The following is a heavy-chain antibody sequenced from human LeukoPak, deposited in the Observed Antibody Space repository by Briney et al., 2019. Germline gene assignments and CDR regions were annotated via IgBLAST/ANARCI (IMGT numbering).Heavy chain of an antibody. V-gene: IGHV1-69*16. CDR2: IIPMLRSS. CDR3: ARELSAAAPYYMDV. D-gene: IGHD6-25*01. CDR1: GGTFGGYT. Sequence: SVKVSCKASGGTFGGYTISWVRQAPGQGLEWMGGIIPMLRSSTYAQRCQGRLTITTDEATTTVHMELRSLGSEDTAVYFCARELSAAAPYYMDVWGKGTTVAVSS. J-gene: IGHJ6*03.